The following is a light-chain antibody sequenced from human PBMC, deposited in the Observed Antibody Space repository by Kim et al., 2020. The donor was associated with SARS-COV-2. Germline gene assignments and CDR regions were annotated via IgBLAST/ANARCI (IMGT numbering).Light chain of an antibody. CDR1: QSVSSY. J-gene: IGKJ5*01. CDR3: QQRSDWPIT. CDR2: DAS. V-gene: IGKV3-11*01. Sequence: FSPGERATLSCRASQSVSSYLAWYQQNPGQAPRLLIYDASNRATGIPARFSGSGSGTDFTLTINSLEPEDFAVYYCQQRSDWPITFGQGTRLEIK.